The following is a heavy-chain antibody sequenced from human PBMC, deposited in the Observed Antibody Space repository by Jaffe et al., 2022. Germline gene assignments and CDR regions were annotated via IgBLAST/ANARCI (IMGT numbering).Heavy chain of an antibody. V-gene: IGHV3-48*03. CDR2: IGTTGSAT. J-gene: IGHJ4*02. D-gene: IGHD5-12*01. CDR1: GFIFSSYE. CDR3: ARDRGSGHEDVESGLDY. Sequence: EVQLVEFGGGLVQPGGSLRLSCAASGFIFSSYEMNWVRQAPGKGLEWVSYIGTTGSATNYADSVRGRFSISRDNAKNSLSLQMNSLRADDTAVYYCARDRGSGHEDVESGLDYWGQGILVTVSS.